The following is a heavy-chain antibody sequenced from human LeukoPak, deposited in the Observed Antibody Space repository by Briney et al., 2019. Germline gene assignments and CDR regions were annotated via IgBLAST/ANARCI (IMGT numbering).Heavy chain of an antibody. CDR3: ARLVAIPDAFDI. V-gene: IGHV5-51*01. CDR1: GYRFSSYW. Sequence: GESLKISCKVSGYRFSSYWIGWVRQMPGKGLGWMGIIFPGDSDTRYSPSFQGQVTISADKSINTAYLQWSNLKASDTAMYFCARLVAIPDAFDIWGLGTMVTVSS. J-gene: IGHJ3*02. CDR2: IFPGDSDT. D-gene: IGHD2-2*02.